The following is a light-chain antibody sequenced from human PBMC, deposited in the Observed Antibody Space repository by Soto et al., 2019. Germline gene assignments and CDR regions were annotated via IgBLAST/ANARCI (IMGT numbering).Light chain of an antibody. Sequence: EIVLTQSPGTLSLSPGERATLSRRASQSVDSNYLAWHQQRPGQAPRLLIYGASYRPTDIPDRFTGSGSGTDFTLTISRLEPEDFALYYCQHYHSSPYTFGQGTKLESK. CDR1: QSVDSNY. J-gene: IGKJ2*01. CDR2: GAS. V-gene: IGKV3-20*01. CDR3: QHYHSSPYT.